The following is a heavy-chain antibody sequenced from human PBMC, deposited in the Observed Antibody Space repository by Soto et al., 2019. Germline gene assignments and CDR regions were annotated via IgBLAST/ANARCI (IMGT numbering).Heavy chain of an antibody. CDR2: MNPNSGNT. CDR3: ARGFYMTTRTIFDY. J-gene: IGHJ4*02. V-gene: IGHV1-8*01. Sequence: GASVKVSCKASGYTFTSYDINWVRQATGQGLEWMGWMNPNSGNTGYAQKFQGRVTMTRNTSISTAYMELSSLRSEDTAVYYCARGFYMTTRTIFDYWGQGTLVTVSS. D-gene: IGHD4-17*01. CDR1: GYTFTSYD.